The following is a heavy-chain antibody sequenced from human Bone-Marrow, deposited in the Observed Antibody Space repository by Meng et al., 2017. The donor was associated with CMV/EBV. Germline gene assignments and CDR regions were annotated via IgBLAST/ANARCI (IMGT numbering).Heavy chain of an antibody. J-gene: IGHJ3*02. V-gene: IGHV3-74*01. CDR3: AKDTNYYGSGEGFDAFDI. Sequence: GGSLRLSCAASGFSFNSQWMHWVRQTPGKGLVWVSRINSYGSSTSYADSVKGRFTISRDNAKTMLYLQMNSLRAEDTAVYYCAKDTNYYGSGEGFDAFDIWGQGTMVTVSS. CDR1: GFSFNSQW. D-gene: IGHD3-10*01. CDR2: INSYGSST.